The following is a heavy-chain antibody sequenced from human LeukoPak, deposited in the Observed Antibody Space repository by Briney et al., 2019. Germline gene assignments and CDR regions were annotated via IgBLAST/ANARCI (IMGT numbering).Heavy chain of an antibody. D-gene: IGHD6-13*01. J-gene: IGHJ4*02. V-gene: IGHV3-66*01. CDR2: IYSGGST. CDR1: GFTFDDYA. Sequence: GGSLRLSCAASGFTFDDYAMHWVRQAPGKGLEWVSVIYSGGSTYYADSVKGRFTISRDNSKNTLYLQMNSLRAEDTAVYYCARTYSSSWEYWGQGTLVTVSS. CDR3: ARTYSSSWEY.